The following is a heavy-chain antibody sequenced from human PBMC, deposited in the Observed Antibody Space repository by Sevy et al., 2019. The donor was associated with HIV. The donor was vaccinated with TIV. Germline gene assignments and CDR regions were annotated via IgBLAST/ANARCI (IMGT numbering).Heavy chain of an antibody. V-gene: IGHV3-30*04. J-gene: IGHJ4*02. Sequence: GGSLRLSCAASGFTFSSYAMHWVRQAPGKGLEWVAVISYDGSNKYYADSVKGRFTISRDNSKNTLYLQMNSLRAEDTAGYYCYAVTAITLYYFDYWGQGTLVTVSS. CDR1: GFTFSSYA. CDR2: ISYDGSNK. CDR3: YAVTAITLYYFDY. D-gene: IGHD2-21*02.